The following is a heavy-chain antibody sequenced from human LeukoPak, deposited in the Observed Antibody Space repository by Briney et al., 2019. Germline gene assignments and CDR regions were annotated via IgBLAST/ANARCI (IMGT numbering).Heavy chain of an antibody. CDR2: INTDGSST. CDR3: ARVGGPLDGFFDY. J-gene: IGHJ4*02. V-gene: IGHV3-74*01. D-gene: IGHD3-10*01. Sequence: PGGSLRLSCAASGFTFSSYWMHWVRQAPGKGLVWVSRINTDGSSTTYADSVKGRFTISRDNAKNTLYLQMNSLRAEDTAVYYCARVGGPLDGFFDYWGQGTLVTVSS. CDR1: GFTFSSYW.